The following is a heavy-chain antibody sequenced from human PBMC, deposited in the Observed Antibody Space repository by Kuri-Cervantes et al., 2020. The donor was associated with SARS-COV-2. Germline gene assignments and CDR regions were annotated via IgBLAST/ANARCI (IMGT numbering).Heavy chain of an antibody. CDR2: ISYDGSNK. J-gene: IGHJ4*02. Sequence: GESLKISCAASGFTFSSYAMHWVRQAPGKGLEWVAVISYDGSNKYYADSVKGRFTISRDNSKNTLYLQMNSLRAEDTAVYYCARDFHHCFDYWGQGTLVTVSS. CDR3: ARDFHHCFDY. CDR1: GFTFSSYA. V-gene: IGHV3-30-3*01.